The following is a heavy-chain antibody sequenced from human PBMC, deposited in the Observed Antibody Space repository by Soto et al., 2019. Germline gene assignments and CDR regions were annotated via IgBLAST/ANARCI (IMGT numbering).Heavy chain of an antibody. J-gene: IGHJ6*02. CDR2: ISGSGGST. CDR3: AKSQWELDYYYYYGMDV. V-gene: IGHV3-23*01. CDR1: GFTFSSYA. D-gene: IGHD1-26*01. Sequence: GGSLRLSCAASGFTFSSYAMSWVRQAPGKGLEWVSAISGSGGSTYYADSVKGRFTISRDNSKNTLYLQMNSLRAEDTAVYYCAKSQWELDYYYYYGMDVWGQGTTVTVSS.